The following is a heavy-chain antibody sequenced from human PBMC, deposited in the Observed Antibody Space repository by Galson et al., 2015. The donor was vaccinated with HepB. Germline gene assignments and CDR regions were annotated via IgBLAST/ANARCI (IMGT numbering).Heavy chain of an antibody. CDR1: GFTFSSYG. Sequence: SLRLSCAASGFTFSSYGMHWVRQAPGKGLEWVAFIRYDGSNKYYADSVKGRFTISRDNSKNTLYLQMNSLRAEDTAVYYCAKDLDRGYSGYDNIGYYFDYWGQGTLVTVSS. CDR3: AKDLDRGYSGYDNIGYYFDY. D-gene: IGHD5-12*01. J-gene: IGHJ4*02. V-gene: IGHV3-30*02. CDR2: IRYDGSNK.